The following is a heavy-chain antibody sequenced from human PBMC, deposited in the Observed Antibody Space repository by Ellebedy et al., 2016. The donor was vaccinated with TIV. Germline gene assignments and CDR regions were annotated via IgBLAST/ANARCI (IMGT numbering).Heavy chain of an antibody. Sequence: GESLKISCAASGFTFSNAWMNWVRQAPGKGLEWVGRIKSKTDGGAADYAAPVKGRSTISRDDSKSTLYLQMNSLKTEDTAVYFCTTVYRYNYDSVWGQGTLVTVSS. J-gene: IGHJ4*02. CDR1: GFTFSNAW. CDR3: TTVYRYNYDSV. CDR2: IKSKTDGGAA. D-gene: IGHD5-18*01. V-gene: IGHV3-15*01.